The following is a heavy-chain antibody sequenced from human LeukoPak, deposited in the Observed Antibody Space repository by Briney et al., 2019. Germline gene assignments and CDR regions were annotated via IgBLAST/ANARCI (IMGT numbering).Heavy chain of an antibody. J-gene: IGHJ6*03. CDR3: ARAGGLEQPHPYYYYYYMDV. D-gene: IGHD6-13*01. V-gene: IGHV4-59*01. CDR1: GGSISSYY. CDR2: IYYSGST. Sequence: PSETLSLTCTVSGGSISSYYWSWIRQPPGKGLEWIGYIYYSGSTNYNPSLKSRVTISVDTSKNQFSLKLSSVTAADTAVYYCARAGGLEQPHPYYYYYYMDVWGKGTTVTVSS.